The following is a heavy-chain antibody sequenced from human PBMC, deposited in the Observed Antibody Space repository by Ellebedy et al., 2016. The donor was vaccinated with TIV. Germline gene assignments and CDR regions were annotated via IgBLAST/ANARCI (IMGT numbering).Heavy chain of an antibody. CDR2: STNKANSYTT. CDR3: AGGRSGSSPFDY. CDR1: GFTFSDHF. Sequence: GESLKISCATSGFTFSDHFMDWVRQAPGKGLEWVGRSTNKANSYTTHYAASVKGRFTISRDDSKNSLYLQINSLISEDTAVYFCAGGRSGSSPFDYWGLGTLVNVSS. D-gene: IGHD1-26*01. V-gene: IGHV3-72*01. J-gene: IGHJ4*02.